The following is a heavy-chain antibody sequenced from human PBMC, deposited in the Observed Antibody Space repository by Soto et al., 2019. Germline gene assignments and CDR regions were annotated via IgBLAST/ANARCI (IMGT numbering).Heavy chain of an antibody. J-gene: IGHJ6*03. Sequence: LSISCALCRGSVCSAVDALTLIHQHPGKGLEWIGYIYYSGSTYYNPSLKSRVTISVDTSKNQFSLKLSSVTAADTAVYYCARDRVTTWSGYYYMDVWGKGTTVTVSS. CDR2: IYYSGST. CDR3: ARDRVTTWSGYYYMDV. V-gene: IGHV4-31*11. D-gene: IGHD4-4*01. CDR1: RGSVCSAVDA.